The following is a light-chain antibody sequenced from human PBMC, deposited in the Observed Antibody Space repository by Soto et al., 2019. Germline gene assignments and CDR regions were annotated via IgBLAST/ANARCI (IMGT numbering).Light chain of an antibody. CDR2: GNT. Sequence: QSVLTQPPSVSGAPGQRVTISFTGSSSDIGAGFDVHWYQHLPGTAPTLLIYGNTNRPSGVPGRFSGSKSGTSASLAISGLRSEDEADYYGAAWDDSLSGWVFGGGTQLTVL. CDR1: SSDIGAGFD. CDR3: AAWDDSLSGWV. V-gene: IGLV1-40*01. J-gene: IGLJ3*02.